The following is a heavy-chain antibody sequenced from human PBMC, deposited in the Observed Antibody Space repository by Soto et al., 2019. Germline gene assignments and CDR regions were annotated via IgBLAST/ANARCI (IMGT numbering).Heavy chain of an antibody. V-gene: IGHV3-33*01. CDR1: GFTFSSYG. CDR3: ARNQGATITPCYFYGRDV. CDR2: IWYDGSNK. J-gene: IGHJ6*02. Sequence: QVQLVESGGGVVQPGRSLRLSCAASGFTFSSYGMHWVRQAPGKGLEWVAVIWYDGSNKYYADSVKGRVTISRNNSKNTLYMQLNSLRGEDKAVYYCARNQGATITPCYFYGRDVWDQGTTISVSS. D-gene: IGHD5-12*01.